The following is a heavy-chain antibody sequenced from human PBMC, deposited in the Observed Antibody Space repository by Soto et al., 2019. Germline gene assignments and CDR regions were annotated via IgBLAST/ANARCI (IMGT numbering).Heavy chain of an antibody. Sequence: ASVKVSCKASGYTFTGYYMHWVRQAPGQGLEWMGWINPNSGGTNYAQKFQGWVTMTRDTSISTAYMELSRLRSDDTAVYYCARANHYCSGGSCYWEGWYWGQGTLVTVSS. CDR3: ARANHYCSGGSCYWEGWY. V-gene: IGHV1-2*04. CDR2: INPNSGGT. D-gene: IGHD2-15*01. J-gene: IGHJ4*02. CDR1: GYTFTGYY.